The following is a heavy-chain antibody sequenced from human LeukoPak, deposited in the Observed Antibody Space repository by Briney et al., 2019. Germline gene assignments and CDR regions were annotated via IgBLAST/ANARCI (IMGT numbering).Heavy chain of an antibody. D-gene: IGHD2-21*02. CDR1: GGSISSYY. J-gene: IGHJ3*02. V-gene: IGHV4-59*01. Sequence: SETQSLTCTVSGGSISSYYWSWIRQPPGKGLGWIGYIYYSGSTNYNPSLKSRVTISVDTSKNQFSLKLSSVTAADTAVYYCASRVTGAFDIWGQGTMVTVSS. CDR2: IYYSGST. CDR3: ASRVTGAFDI.